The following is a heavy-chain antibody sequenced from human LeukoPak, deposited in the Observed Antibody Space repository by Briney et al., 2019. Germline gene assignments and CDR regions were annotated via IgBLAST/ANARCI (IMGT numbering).Heavy chain of an antibody. V-gene: IGHV3-7*04. CDR3: ARDRRGYGTYYFDY. J-gene: IGHJ4*02. D-gene: IGHD5-18*01. Sequence: GGSLRLSCAASGFTFSSYWMSWVRQAPGKGLEWVAKIKQDGSEKYYVDSVKGRFTISRDNAKNSLYLQMNSLRAEDTAVYYCARDRRGYGTYYFDYWGQGTLVTVSS. CDR1: GFTFSSYW. CDR2: IKQDGSEK.